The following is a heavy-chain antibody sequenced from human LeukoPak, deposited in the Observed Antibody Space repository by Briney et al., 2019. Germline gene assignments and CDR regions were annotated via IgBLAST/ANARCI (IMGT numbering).Heavy chain of an antibody. CDR3: ARGRYDFWSGYSGYFDY. D-gene: IGHD3-3*01. Sequence: SETLSLTCAVYGGSFSGYYWSWIRQPPGKGLEWSGEINHSGSTNYNPSLKSRVTISVDTSKNQFSLKLSSVTAADTAVYYCARGRYDFWSGYSGYFDYWGQGTLVTVSS. J-gene: IGHJ4*02. CDR2: INHSGST. V-gene: IGHV4-34*01. CDR1: GGSFSGYY.